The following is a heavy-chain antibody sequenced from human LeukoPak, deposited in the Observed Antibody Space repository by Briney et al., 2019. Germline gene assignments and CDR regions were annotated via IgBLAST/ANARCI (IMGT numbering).Heavy chain of an antibody. CDR3: ARDMWDTVRPFDDWFDP. CDR1: GFTFSSYS. V-gene: IGHV3-21*01. CDR2: ISSSSSYI. J-gene: IGHJ5*02. Sequence: GGSLRLSSAASGFTFSSYSMNWVRQAPGKGLEWVSSISSSSSYIYYADSVKGRFTISRDNAKNSLYLQMNSLRAEDTAVYYCARDMWDTVRPFDDWFDPWGQGTLVTVSS. D-gene: IGHD5-18*01.